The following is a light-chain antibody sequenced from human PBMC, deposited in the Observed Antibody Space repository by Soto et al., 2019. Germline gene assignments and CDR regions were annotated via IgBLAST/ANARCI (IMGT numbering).Light chain of an antibody. Sequence: DIVMTQPPLSSPVTLGQPASISCRSSQSLRHRDGKTYLSWVQQRPGQPPRLLIYKTSDRLSGVPDRFSGSGAGTDFTLRISRVEAEDVGIYYCVQGTQFLLTFGGGTKVDIK. CDR1: QSLRHRDGKTY. CDR2: KTS. CDR3: VQGTQFLLT. V-gene: IGKV2-24*01. J-gene: IGKJ4*01.